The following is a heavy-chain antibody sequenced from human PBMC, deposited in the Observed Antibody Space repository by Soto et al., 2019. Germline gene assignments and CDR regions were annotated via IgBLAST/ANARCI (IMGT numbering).Heavy chain of an antibody. J-gene: IGHJ3*02. CDR1: EFTFSSKA. D-gene: IGHD7-27*01. Sequence: EVQLLESGGGLVQPGGSLSLSLVAPEFTFSSKAMGWVRKAPGKGLGWFSHITSGSGGGTYYADSVKGRFTISRDNAKNTLYMQMNSLRVEDTAVYYCGKGTWGAFDIWGHGTLVTVSS. CDR3: GKGTWGAFDI. V-gene: IGHV3-23*01. CDR2: ITSGSGGGT.